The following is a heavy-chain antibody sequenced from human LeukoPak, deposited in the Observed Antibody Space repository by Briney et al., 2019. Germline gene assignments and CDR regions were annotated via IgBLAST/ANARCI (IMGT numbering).Heavy chain of an antibody. CDR2: IYSGGST. CDR1: GFTFSSSY. Sequence: PGGSLRLSCAASGFTFSSSYMSWVRQAPGKGLERVSVIYSGGSTYYPDSVKGRFTISRDNSKNTLYLQMNSLRAEDTAVYYCARDQADLRAFDIWGQGTMVTVSS. J-gene: IGHJ3*02. D-gene: IGHD6-13*01. V-gene: IGHV3-53*01. CDR3: ARDQADLRAFDI.